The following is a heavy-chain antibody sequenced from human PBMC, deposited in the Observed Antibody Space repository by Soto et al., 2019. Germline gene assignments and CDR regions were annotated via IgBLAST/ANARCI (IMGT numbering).Heavy chain of an antibody. J-gene: IGHJ4*02. Sequence: QVQLVQSGAEVKKPGASVKVSCKASGYTFTNYGFSWVQQAPGQGLEWMGWISAYNGNTNYAPKLQGRVTLTTDTDTSTAYMELRSLRSNDTAVYYCARDRQYYYDSSAYPGFDSWGQGTLVTVSS. D-gene: IGHD3-22*01. CDR2: ISAYNGNT. CDR3: ARDRQYYYDSSAYPGFDS. CDR1: GYTFTNYG. V-gene: IGHV1-18*01.